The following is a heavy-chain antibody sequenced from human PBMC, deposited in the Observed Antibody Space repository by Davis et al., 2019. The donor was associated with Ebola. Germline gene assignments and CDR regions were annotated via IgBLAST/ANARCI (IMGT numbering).Heavy chain of an antibody. CDR2: IIPVGPII. Sequence: SVKVSCKASGYTFTTFGLSWVRQAPGQGLEWMGRIIPVGPIINYAQSFRDRLSISADEVTSTVYMELSSLRSDDTAIYYCTTPPPDRVSFDDWGQGTLVTVSS. CDR1: GYTFTTFG. J-gene: IGHJ4*02. CDR3: TTPPPDRVSFDD. V-gene: IGHV1-69*04. D-gene: IGHD5/OR15-5a*01.